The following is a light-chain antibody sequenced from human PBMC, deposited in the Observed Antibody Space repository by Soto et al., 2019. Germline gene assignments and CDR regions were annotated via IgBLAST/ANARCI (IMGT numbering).Light chain of an antibody. V-gene: IGKV3-20*01. CDR3: QHYCTSDL. J-gene: IGKJ3*01. CDR2: AS. CDR1: QTVSDMY. Sequence: EIVLTQSPGTLSLSPGERATLSCRASQTVSDMYLAWYQQKPGQAPRLLIYASNRATGIADSFSGRESAKYFTLTSGILEAEDFAVYYCQHYCTSDLFGPGTKVDIK.